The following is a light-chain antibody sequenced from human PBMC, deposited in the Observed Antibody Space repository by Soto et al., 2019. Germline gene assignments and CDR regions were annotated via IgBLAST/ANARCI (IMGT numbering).Light chain of an antibody. CDR2: DAS. CDR1: QTISVS. J-gene: IGKJ1*01. V-gene: IGKV1-5*01. Sequence: IQMTQSPSTLSASVGDTVTITCRASQTISVSLDWYQQKPGKAPNLLFYDASTLQGGVPTRFSGSGSGTEFTLTVTSLQPEDFATDFSQQYDKYATFGHGTKVDIK. CDR3: QQYDKYAT.